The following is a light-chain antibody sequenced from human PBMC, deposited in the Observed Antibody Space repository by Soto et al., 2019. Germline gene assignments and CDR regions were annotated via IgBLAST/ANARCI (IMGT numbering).Light chain of an antibody. CDR1: SSDVGSYNL. Sequence: QSVLTQPASVSGSPGQSITISCTGTSSDVGSYNLVSWYQQHPGKAPKLMVHEVSKRPSGVSNRFSGSKSGNTASLTISGLQAEDEADYYCCSYAGSRAVVFGGGTKLTVL. CDR2: EVS. CDR3: CSYAGSRAVV. J-gene: IGLJ2*01. V-gene: IGLV2-23*02.